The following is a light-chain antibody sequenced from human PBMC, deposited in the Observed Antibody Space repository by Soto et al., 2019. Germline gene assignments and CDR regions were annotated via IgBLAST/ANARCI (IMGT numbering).Light chain of an antibody. CDR1: QSVSSD. V-gene: IGKV3-15*01. CDR3: QQYDKWPRT. Sequence: EIVMTQSPATLSLSPGDRATLSCRASQSVSSDLAWYQHKFGQAPRLVIYAASTRATGIPARFSGSGSGTEFTLSISSLQSEDFEVYYCQQYDKWPRTLGQGTKVDIK. CDR2: AAS. J-gene: IGKJ1*01.